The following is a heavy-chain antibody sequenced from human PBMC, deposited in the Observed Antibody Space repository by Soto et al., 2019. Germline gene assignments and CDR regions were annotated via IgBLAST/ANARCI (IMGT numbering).Heavy chain of an antibody. CDR2: INPNSGGT. Sequence: ASVKVSCKASGYTFTGYYMHWVRQAPGQGLEWMGWINPNSGGTNYAQKFQGRVTMTRDTSISTAYMELSRLRSDDTAVYYCAAPNVVVVAGGNYWGQGTLVSV. CDR1: GYTFTGYY. J-gene: IGHJ4*02. D-gene: IGHD2-15*01. V-gene: IGHV1-2*02. CDR3: AAPNVVVVAGGNY.